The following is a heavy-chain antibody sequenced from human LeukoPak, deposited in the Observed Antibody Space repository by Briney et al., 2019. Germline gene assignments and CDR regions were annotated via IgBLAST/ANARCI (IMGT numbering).Heavy chain of an antibody. Sequence: GGSLRLSCAASGFTFSSYAMSWVCQAPGKGLEWVSAISGSGGRTYYADSVKGRFTISRDNSKNTLYLQMNSLRAEDTAVYYCAKTDSSDYSYYFDYWGQGTLVTVSS. CDR1: GFTFSSYA. CDR2: ISGSGGRT. D-gene: IGHD3-22*01. CDR3: AKTDSSDYSYYFDY. V-gene: IGHV3-23*01. J-gene: IGHJ4*02.